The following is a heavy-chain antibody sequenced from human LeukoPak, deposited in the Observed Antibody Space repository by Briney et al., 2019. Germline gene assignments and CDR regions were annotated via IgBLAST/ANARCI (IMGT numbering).Heavy chain of an antibody. CDR3: ASEVIAAAGTKPYYFDY. D-gene: IGHD6-13*01. CDR1: GGSISSGSYY. Sequence: SETLSLTCTVSGGSISSGSYYWSWIRQPAGKGLEWIGRIYTSGSTNYNPSLKSRVTISVDTSKNQFSLKLSSVTAADTAVYYCASEVIAAAGTKPYYFDYWGQGALVTVSS. V-gene: IGHV4-61*02. J-gene: IGHJ4*02. CDR2: IYTSGST.